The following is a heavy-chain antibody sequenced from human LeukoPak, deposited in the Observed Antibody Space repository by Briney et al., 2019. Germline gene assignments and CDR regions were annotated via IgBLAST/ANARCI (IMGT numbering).Heavy chain of an antibody. V-gene: IGHV3-33*01. CDR2: IWYDGSHK. D-gene: IGHD5/OR15-5a*01. Sequence: GRSLRLSCAGSGFTFSHYGMHWVRQAPGKGLEWVAVIWYDGSHKYYADSVKGRFTISRDNSENTLYLQLNSLRAEDTAIYYCARLQGVSTFDYWGQGTLVTVSS. CDR1: GFTFSHYG. J-gene: IGHJ4*02. CDR3: ARLQGVSTFDY.